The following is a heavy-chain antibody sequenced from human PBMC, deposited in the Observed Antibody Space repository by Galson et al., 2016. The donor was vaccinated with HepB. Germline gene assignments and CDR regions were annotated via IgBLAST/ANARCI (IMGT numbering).Heavy chain of an antibody. D-gene: IGHD1-26*01. CDR1: GYTFPIYG. Sequence: SVKVSCKASGYTFPIYGITWVRQAPGQGLEWMGWISIYNGNTNYAQKLQGRVTMTTDTSTSTAYMELRSLRSDDTAMYYCARYSPQKPSIVGAAFDYWGQGTLVTVSS. J-gene: IGHJ4*02. CDR2: ISIYNGNT. CDR3: ARYSPQKPSIVGAAFDY. V-gene: IGHV1-18*01.